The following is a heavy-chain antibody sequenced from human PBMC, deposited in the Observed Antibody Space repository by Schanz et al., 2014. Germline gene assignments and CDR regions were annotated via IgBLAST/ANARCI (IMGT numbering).Heavy chain of an antibody. CDR2: IHTGSGNT. J-gene: IGHJ6*03. Sequence: QVQLVQSGAEVKKPGASVKVSCQASGYTFAGHAVHWVRQAPGQGPEWVGWIHTGSGNTKYSQKFEGRVTIIRDTSASIVYMELSSLRSEDTAVFFCASGEARVTSSGVVIVPMNVWGKGTTVIVSS. D-gene: IGHD3-3*01. CDR3: ASGEARVTSSGVVIVPMNV. V-gene: IGHV1-3*04. CDR1: GYTFAGHA.